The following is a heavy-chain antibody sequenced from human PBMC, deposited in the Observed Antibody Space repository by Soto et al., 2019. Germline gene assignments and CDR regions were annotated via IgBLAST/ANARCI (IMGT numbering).Heavy chain of an antibody. J-gene: IGHJ6*02. CDR3: ARGRIAVAGTIYYGMVV. Sequence: SETLSLTCAVSGGSISSSNWWSWVRQPPGKGLEWIGEIYHSGSTNYNPSLKSRVTISVDKSKNQFSLKLSSVTAADTAVYYCARGRIAVAGTIYYGMVVWGQGTTVTVSS. CDR1: GGSISSSNW. D-gene: IGHD6-19*01. CDR2: IYHSGST. V-gene: IGHV4-4*02.